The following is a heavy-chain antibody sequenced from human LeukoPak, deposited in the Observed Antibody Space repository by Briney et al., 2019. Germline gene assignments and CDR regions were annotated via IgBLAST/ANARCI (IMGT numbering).Heavy chain of an antibody. J-gene: IGHJ4*02. CDR2: INHSGST. CDR3: ARLNYGSGSPFDY. V-gene: IGHV4-34*01. D-gene: IGHD3-10*01. Sequence: KPSETLSLTCAVYGGSFSGYYWSWIRQPPGKGLEWIGEINHSGSTNYNPSLKSRVTISVDTSKNQFSLKLSSVTAADTAVYYCARLNYGSGSPFDYWGQGTLVTVSS. CDR1: GGSFSGYY.